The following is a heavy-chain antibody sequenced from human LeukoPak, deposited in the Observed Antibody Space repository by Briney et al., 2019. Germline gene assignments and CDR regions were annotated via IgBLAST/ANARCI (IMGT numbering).Heavy chain of an antibody. V-gene: IGHV4-34*01. CDR2: INHSGST. D-gene: IGHD7-27*01. Sequence: SETLSLTCAVYGGSFSGYYWSWIRQPPGKGLEWIGEINHSGSTNYNPSLKSRVTISVDTSKNQFSLKLSSVTAADTAVYYCASLEWGFDYWGQGTLVTVSS. J-gene: IGHJ4*02. CDR3: ASLEWGFDY. CDR1: GGSFSGYY.